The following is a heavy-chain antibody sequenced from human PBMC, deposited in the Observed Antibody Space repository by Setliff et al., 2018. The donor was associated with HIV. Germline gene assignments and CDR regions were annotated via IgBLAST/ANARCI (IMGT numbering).Heavy chain of an antibody. CDR1: GGSINTDY. D-gene: IGHD6-19*01. Sequence: PSETLSLTCTVSGGSINTDYWSWIRQPAGKGLEFLGRISATGTINYNPSLRSRLTLSVDTPNNQFSLKLSSVTAADTAVYYCARLSKSIAVAGLDYWGQGTLVTVSS. J-gene: IGHJ4*02. CDR3: ARLSKSIAVAGLDY. V-gene: IGHV4-4*07. CDR2: ISATGTI.